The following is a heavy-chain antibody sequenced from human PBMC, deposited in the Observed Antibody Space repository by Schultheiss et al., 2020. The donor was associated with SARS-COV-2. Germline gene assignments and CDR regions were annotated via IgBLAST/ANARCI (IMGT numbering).Heavy chain of an antibody. CDR1: GFTFSSYS. V-gene: IGHV3-23*01. J-gene: IGHJ4*02. Sequence: GGSLRLSCAASGFTFSSYSMNWVRQAPGKGLEWVSAISGSGGSTYYADSVKGRFTISRDISKNTLYLQMNSLRAEDTAVYYCAKAIPGSRQLLGYWGQGTLVTVSS. CDR3: AKAIPGSRQLLGY. CDR2: ISGSGGST. D-gene: IGHD2-2*01.